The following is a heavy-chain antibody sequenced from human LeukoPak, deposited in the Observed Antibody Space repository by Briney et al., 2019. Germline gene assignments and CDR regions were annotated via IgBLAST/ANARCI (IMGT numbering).Heavy chain of an antibody. CDR2: INPSGDNT. D-gene: IGHD5-18*01. CDR3: ARGVEQWLDGY. J-gene: IGHJ4*02. CDR1: GYTFTSYY. Sequence: ASVKVSCKASGYTFTSYYMYWVRQAPGQGLEWMGIINPSGDNTNYAQKFQGRLTMTRDMFTSTDYMELTSLTSDDTAVYYCARGVEQWLDGYWGQGTLVTVSS. V-gene: IGHV1-46*01.